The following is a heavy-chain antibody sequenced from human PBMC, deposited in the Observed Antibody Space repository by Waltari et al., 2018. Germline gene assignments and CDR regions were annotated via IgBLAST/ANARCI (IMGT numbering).Heavy chain of an antibody. Sequence: EVQLVESGGGLVQPGGSLRLSCAASGFTFSSYSMNWVRQAPGKGLEWVSYISSSSSTIYYADSVKGRFTISRDNAKNSLYLQMNSLRAEDTAVYYCARHGIRYNWNDDPLPLGYYYMDVWGKGTTVTISS. V-gene: IGHV3-48*01. CDR2: ISSSSSTI. CDR1: GFTFSSYS. CDR3: ARHGIRYNWNDDPLPLGYYYMDV. J-gene: IGHJ6*03. D-gene: IGHD1-1*01.